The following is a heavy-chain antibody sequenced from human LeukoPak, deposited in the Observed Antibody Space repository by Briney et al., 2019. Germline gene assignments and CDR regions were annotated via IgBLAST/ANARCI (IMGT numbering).Heavy chain of an antibody. V-gene: IGHV4-59*01. J-gene: IGHJ3*02. D-gene: IGHD2-21*01. CDR1: GGSISSYY. CDR2: IYYSGST. Sequence: SETLSLTCTVSGGSISSYYWSWIRQPPGKGLEWIGYIYYSGSTNYNPSLKSRVTISVDTSKNQFSLKLSSVTAADTAVYYCARGAMVIALSFDIWGQGTMVTVSS. CDR3: ARGAMVIALSFDI.